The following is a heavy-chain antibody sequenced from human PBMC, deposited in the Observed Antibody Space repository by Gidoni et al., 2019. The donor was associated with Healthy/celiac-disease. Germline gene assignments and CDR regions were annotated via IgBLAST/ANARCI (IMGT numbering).Heavy chain of an antibody. V-gene: IGHV3-48*04. D-gene: IGHD2-21*02. CDR1: GFTFSSYS. J-gene: IGHJ4*02. CDR2: SSSSSSTR. Sequence: EVQRVESGGGLVQPGGSMRLSCAASGFTFSSYSMNWGRQAPGKGLEWFSYSSSSSSTRYYADSVKGRFTISRDNAKNSLYLQMNSLRAEDTAVYYCARDALAYCGGDCYSDYFDYWGQGTLVTVSS. CDR3: ARDALAYCGGDCYSDYFDY.